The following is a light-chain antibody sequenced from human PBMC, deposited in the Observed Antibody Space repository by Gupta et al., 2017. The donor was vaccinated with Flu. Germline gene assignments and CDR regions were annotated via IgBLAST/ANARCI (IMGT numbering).Light chain of an antibody. CDR1: NIRSKS. J-gene: IGLJ2*01. V-gene: IGLV3-21*03. CDR3: QVWDSSSDLEV. CDR2: DDK. Sequence: GKTARISCGGNNIRSKSVHWYQQKPGQAPVLVVYDDKDRPSGIPERFSGSNSGNTATLTISRVEAGDEADYYCQVWDSSSDLEVFGGGTKLTVL.